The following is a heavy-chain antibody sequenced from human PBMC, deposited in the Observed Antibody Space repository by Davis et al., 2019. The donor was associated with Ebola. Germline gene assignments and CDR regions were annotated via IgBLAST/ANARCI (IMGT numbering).Heavy chain of an antibody. CDR3: TRYDYGGNFDY. D-gene: IGHD4-23*01. Sequence: GGSLRLSCTASGFTFGDYAMSWVRQAPGKGLEWVGFIRSKAYGGTTEYAASVKGRFTISRDDSKSIAYLQMNSLKTEDTAVYYCTRYDYGGNFDYWGQGTLVTVSS. CDR2: IRSKAYGGTT. J-gene: IGHJ4*02. V-gene: IGHV3-49*04. CDR1: GFTFGDYA.